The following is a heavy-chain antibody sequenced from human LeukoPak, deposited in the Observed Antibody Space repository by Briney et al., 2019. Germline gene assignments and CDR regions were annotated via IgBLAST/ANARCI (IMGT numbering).Heavy chain of an antibody. J-gene: IGHJ5*02. CDR3: AKDEDWGEQLHWFDP. CDR2: ISTSSSYI. D-gene: IGHD1/OR15-1a*01. CDR1: GFTFSSYS. V-gene: IGHV3-21*04. Sequence: GGSLRLSCAASGFTFSSYSMSWVRQAPGKGLEWVSSISTSSSYIYYSHSVKGRFTISRDNAKNSLYLQMNSLRAEDTAVYYCAKDEDWGEQLHWFDPWGQGTLVTVSS.